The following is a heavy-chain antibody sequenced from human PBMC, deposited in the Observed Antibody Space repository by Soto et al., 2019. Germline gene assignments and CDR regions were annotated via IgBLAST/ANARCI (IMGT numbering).Heavy chain of an antibody. CDR3: ARDTKETAMANYYYAMDV. CDR1: GYTFTTYG. J-gene: IGHJ6*02. D-gene: IGHD5-18*01. Sequence: QVQLVQSGAEVKKPGASVKISCKASGYTFTTYGISWVRQAPGQGLEWMGWISAYSGNTKYVQKVQGRVTMTTDTSTSTAYMELRSLRSDDTAVYYCARDTKETAMANYYYAMDVWGQGTTVTVSS. CDR2: ISAYSGNT. V-gene: IGHV1-18*01.